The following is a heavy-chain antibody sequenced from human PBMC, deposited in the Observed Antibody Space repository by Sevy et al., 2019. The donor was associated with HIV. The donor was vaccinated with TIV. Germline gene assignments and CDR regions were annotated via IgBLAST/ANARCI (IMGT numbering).Heavy chain of an antibody. CDR3: ARWWGTSYYYYYAMDV. J-gene: IGHJ6*02. V-gene: IGHV1-8*01. D-gene: IGHD2-8*02. CDR1: GYTFSSYD. Sequence: ASVKVSCKTSGYTFSSYDIHWVRQATGQGLEWMGWMSAKSGNTGYAQKFQGRVTMTRDTSISTACMELSSLRSDDTAVYYCARWWGTSYYYYYAMDVWGQGTTVTVSS. CDR2: MSAKSGNT.